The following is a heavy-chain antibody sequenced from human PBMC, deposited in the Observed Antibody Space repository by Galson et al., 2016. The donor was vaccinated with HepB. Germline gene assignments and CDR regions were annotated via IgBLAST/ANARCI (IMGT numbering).Heavy chain of an antibody. V-gene: IGHV3-23*01. Sequence: SLRLSCAASGFTFSSYAMTWVRQAPGKGLEWVSAISGSGGSTYYADSVKGRFTISRDNSKNSLYLQMNSRRAEDTAVHYSAKTINIRWYSQDVLTYARDVWGKGTTVTVSS. CDR3: AKTINIRWYSQDVLTYARDV. D-gene: IGHD6-13*01. CDR1: GFTFSSYA. CDR2: ISGSGGST. J-gene: IGHJ6*04.